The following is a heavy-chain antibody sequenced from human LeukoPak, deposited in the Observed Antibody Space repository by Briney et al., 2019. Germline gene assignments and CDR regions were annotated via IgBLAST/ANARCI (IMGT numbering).Heavy chain of an antibody. J-gene: IGHJ6*02. V-gene: IGHV1-24*01. CDR2: FDPEDGET. D-gene: IGHD4-17*01. CDR3: ATNSEGYTVTANYYGMGV. Sequence: GASVKVSCKVSGYTRTESSMHWVRQAPGKGLEWMGGFDPEDGETIYAQKFQGRVTMTEDTFTDTAYMELSSLRSEDTAVYYCATNSEGYTVTANYYGMGVWGQGTTVTVSS. CDR1: GYTRTESS.